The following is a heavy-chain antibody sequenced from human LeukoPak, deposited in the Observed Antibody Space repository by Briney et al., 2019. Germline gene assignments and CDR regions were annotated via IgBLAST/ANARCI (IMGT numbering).Heavy chain of an antibody. V-gene: IGHV4-59*08. Sequence: SETLSLTCTVSGGSISSYYWSWIRQPPGKGLEWIGYIYYSGSTDYNPSLKSRVTISVDTSRNQFSLKLSSVTAADTAVYYCARSSGVGSWAAYTVDYWGQGTLVTVSS. J-gene: IGHJ4*02. CDR3: ARSSGVGSWAAYTVDY. CDR1: GGSISSYY. CDR2: IYYSGST. D-gene: IGHD6-13*01.